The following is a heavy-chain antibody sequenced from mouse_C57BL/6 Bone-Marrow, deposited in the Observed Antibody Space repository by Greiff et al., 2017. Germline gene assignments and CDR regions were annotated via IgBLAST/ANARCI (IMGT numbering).Heavy chain of an antibody. CDR1: GFTFSDYG. J-gene: IGHJ2*01. CDR2: ISNLAYSI. V-gene: IGHV5-15*01. Sequence: EVKLVESGGGLVQPGGSLKLSCAASGFTFSDYGMAWVRQAPRKGPEWVAFISNLAYSIYYADTVTGRFTISRGNAKNTLYLEMSSLRSEDTAMYYCARLRRGNFDYWGQGTTLTVSS. CDR3: ARLRRGNFDY.